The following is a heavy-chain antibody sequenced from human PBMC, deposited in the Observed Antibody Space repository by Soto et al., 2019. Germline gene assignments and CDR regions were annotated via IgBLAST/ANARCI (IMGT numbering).Heavy chain of an antibody. D-gene: IGHD5-12*01. V-gene: IGHV3-23*01. CDR2: IRGSDGTT. Sequence: EVQLLDSGGGLVQPGGSLRLSCEASGFSFSTFDMSWVRQAPGKGLQCVSFIRGSDGTTYYADSVRGRFTISRDNSRITLYLQMNSLRADDTALYYCAKGAWLDFWGRATLVTVSS. CDR1: GFSFSTFD. CDR3: AKGAWLDF. J-gene: IGHJ4*02.